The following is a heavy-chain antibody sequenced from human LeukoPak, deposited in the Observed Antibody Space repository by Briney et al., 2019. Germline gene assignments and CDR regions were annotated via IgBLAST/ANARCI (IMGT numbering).Heavy chain of an antibody. Sequence: IPSETLPLTCTVSGGSLWSFYWSWVRQPAGKGLEWIGRLYNNGSTNYSPSLKSRVIMSFDPSKNQFSLKLNSVTAADTAFYYCVRDRGLGRGFDPWGQGTMVTVSS. D-gene: IGHD3-16*01. J-gene: IGHJ5*02. CDR1: GGSLWSFY. CDR2: LYNNGST. V-gene: IGHV4-4*07. CDR3: VRDRGLGRGFDP.